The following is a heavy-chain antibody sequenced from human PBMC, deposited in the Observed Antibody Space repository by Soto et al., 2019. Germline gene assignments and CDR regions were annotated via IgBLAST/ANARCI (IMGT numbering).Heavy chain of an antibody. D-gene: IGHD1-26*01. V-gene: IGHV3-73*01. Sequence: PGGSLRLSCAASGFTLSGSAMHWVRQASGKGLEWVGRIRSKSNNYATTYAASVKDRFSVSRDDSKNTAYLQMNSLKTEDTAVYYCASGRGRYFYYGMDVWGQGTTVTVSS. CDR2: IRSKSNNYAT. J-gene: IGHJ6*02. CDR3: ASGRGRYFYYGMDV. CDR1: GFTLSGSA.